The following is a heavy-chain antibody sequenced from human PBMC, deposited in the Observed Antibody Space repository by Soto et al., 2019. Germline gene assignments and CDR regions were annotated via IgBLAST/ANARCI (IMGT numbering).Heavy chain of an antibody. D-gene: IGHD3-10*01. V-gene: IGHV1-2*02. J-gene: IGHJ6*02. CDR1: GYTFTGYY. CDR3: ARDPTSYGSGSSYYYYYYGMGV. Sequence: ASVKVSCKXSGYTFTGYYMHWVRQAPGQGLEWMGWINPNSGGTNYAQKFQGRVTMTRDTSISTAYMELSRLRSDDTAVYYCARDPTSYGSGSSYYYYYYGMGVWGQGTTVTVSS. CDR2: INPNSGGT.